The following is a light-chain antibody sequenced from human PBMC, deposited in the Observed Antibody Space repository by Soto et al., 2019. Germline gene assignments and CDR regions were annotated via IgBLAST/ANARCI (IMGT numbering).Light chain of an antibody. V-gene: IGKV1-39*01. Sequence: DIQMTQSPPSLSASVGDRVTITCRASQTISDYLHWYQQKPGKAPTLLIYGSSSLQTGVPPRFSGSGSGTEFTLTISSLQPEDFGTYYWQQTYDSLVSFGGGTKVDLK. CDR1: QTISDY. J-gene: IGKJ4*01. CDR3: QQTYDSLVS. CDR2: GSS.